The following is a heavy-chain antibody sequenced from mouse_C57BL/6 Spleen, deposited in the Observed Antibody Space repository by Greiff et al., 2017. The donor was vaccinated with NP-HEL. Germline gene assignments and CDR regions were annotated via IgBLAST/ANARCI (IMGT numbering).Heavy chain of an antibody. CDR3: ARMVTGGYYYAMDY. J-gene: IGHJ4*01. CDR2: ISSGSSTI. Sequence: EVKVVESGGGLVKPGGSLKLSCAASGFTFSDYGMHWVRQAPEKGLEWVAYISSGSSTIYYADTVKGRFTISRDNAKNTLFLQMTSLRSEDTAMYYCARMVTGGYYYAMDYWGQGTSVTVSS. D-gene: IGHD2-2*01. CDR1: GFTFSDYG. V-gene: IGHV5-17*01.